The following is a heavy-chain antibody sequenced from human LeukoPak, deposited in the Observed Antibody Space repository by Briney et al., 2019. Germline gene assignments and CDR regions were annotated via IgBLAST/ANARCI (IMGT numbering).Heavy chain of an antibody. D-gene: IGHD2-2*02. Sequence: PSETLSLTCTVSGGSISSGGYYWSWIRQPPGKGLEWIGYIYHSGSTYYNPSLKSRVTISVDRSKNQFSLKLSSVTAADTAVYYCASERYCSSTSCYRDAFDIWGQGTMVTVSS. CDR2: IYHSGST. CDR3: ASERYCSSTSCYRDAFDI. J-gene: IGHJ3*02. CDR1: GGSISSGGYY. V-gene: IGHV4-30-2*01.